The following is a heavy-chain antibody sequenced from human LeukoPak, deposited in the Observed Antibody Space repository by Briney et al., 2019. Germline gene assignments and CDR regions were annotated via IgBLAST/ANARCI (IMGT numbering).Heavy chain of an antibody. CDR1: GFTFSSYG. CDR2: IWYDGSNK. V-gene: IGHV3-33*01. J-gene: IGHJ6*04. CDR3: ARKAYGLDV. Sequence: GRSLRLSCAASGFTFSSYGMHWVRQAPGKGLEWVAVIWYDGSNKYYADSVKGRFTISRDNARNSLYLQMNSLRAEDTAVYYCARKAYGLDVWGKGTTVTVSS.